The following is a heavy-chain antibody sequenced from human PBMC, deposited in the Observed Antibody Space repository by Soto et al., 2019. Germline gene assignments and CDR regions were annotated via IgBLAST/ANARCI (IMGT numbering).Heavy chain of an antibody. CDR1: GFSLSAGGVG. Sequence: QITLKESGPTLVKPTQTLTLTCTFSGFSLSAGGVGVGWIRQPPGKALECLALIYWDDDKRYRPSLKSRLTITKDTSKNQVVFTMTTMDPMDTATYYCAHRGPKESLFDFWGQGTLVTVSS. V-gene: IGHV2-5*02. CDR2: IYWDDDK. CDR3: AHRGPKESLFDF. J-gene: IGHJ4*02.